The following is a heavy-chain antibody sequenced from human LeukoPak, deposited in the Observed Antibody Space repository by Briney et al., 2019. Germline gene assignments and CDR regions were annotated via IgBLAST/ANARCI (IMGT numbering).Heavy chain of an antibody. CDR3: ATDRAYNTDY. J-gene: IGHJ4*02. D-gene: IGHD1-1*01. CDR2: INGDGSST. CDR1: GSTFRSYW. V-gene: IGHV3-74*01. Sequence: PGGSLRLSCAASGSTFRSYWMHWVRQAPGKGLVWVSRINGDGSSTIYADSVRGRFTISRDNAKNTLYLQMNSLRAEDTAVYYCATDRAYNTDYWGQGTLVTVSS.